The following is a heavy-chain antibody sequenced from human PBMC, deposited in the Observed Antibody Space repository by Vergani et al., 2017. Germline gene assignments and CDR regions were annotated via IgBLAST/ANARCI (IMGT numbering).Heavy chain of an antibody. CDR2: IYPGDSDT. V-gene: IGHV5-51*01. CDR3: ARLRKNSGSPDAVDI. Sequence: EVQLVQSGAEVKKPGESLKISCKGSGYSFTSYWIGWVRQMPGKGLEWMGIIYPGDSDTRYSPSFQGQVTISADKSISTAYLQWRSLKASDTAMYYCARLRKNSGSPDAVDIWGQGTMVTVSS. D-gene: IGHD1-26*01. J-gene: IGHJ3*02. CDR1: GYSFTSYW.